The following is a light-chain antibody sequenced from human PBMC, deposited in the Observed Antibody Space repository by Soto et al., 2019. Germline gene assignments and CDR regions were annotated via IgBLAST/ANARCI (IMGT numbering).Light chain of an antibody. CDR3: QQYKSYPLT. CDR2: RAS. Sequence: DIQMTQSPSTLSASVGDRVTITCRASQSVSSWLAWYQQKPGKAPKLLIYRASSLDTGVPSRFGGSGAGTEFTLTISSLQPDDFGTYYCQQYKSYPLTFGGGTKVDIK. CDR1: QSVSSW. J-gene: IGKJ4*01. V-gene: IGKV1-5*03.